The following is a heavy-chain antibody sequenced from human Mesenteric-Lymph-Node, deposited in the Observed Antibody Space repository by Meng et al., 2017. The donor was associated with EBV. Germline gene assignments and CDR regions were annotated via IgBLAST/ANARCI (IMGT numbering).Heavy chain of an antibody. Sequence: QVQQPGPAPGLLTHSATLSLTCAVFGGSIYNYSWSWIRQPPGKGLEWIGCIYSNENTDYNPSLESRVTITIDTSKSHFALRLSSVAPVDTAVYYCARGRTASNSWGQGTLVTVSS. CDR1: GGSIYNYS. V-gene: IGHV4-59*01. D-gene: IGHD5-18*01. CDR3: ARGRTASNS. CDR2: IYSNENT. J-gene: IGHJ4*02.